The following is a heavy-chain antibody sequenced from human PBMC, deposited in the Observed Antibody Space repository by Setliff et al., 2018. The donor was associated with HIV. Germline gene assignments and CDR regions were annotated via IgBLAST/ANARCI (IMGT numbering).Heavy chain of an antibody. Sequence: PSETLSLTCAVYGESFTDHFWTWIRQSPGKGLEWLGEINNSGSTNQNPSLKSRFNLSVDTSKNQFSLRMNSVTAADTAVYYCARGREVKRDTYYDYFYMDVWSRGTAVTVSS. CDR3: ARGREVKRDTYYDYFYMDV. CDR1: GESFTDHF. J-gene: IGHJ6*03. D-gene: IGHD1-26*01. V-gene: IGHV4-34*01. CDR2: INNSGST.